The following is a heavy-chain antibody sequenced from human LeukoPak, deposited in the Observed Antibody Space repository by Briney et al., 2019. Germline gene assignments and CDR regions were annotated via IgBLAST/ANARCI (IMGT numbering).Heavy chain of an antibody. CDR1: GIMFSDSA. J-gene: IGHJ5*01. D-gene: IGHD6-19*01. V-gene: IGHV3-30*09. CDR3: ARDAGSAWITWFDS. CDR2: ISHDGINT. Sequence: GGSLRLSCAASGIMFSDSAMHWLRQAPGKGLEWLAVISHDGINTHYPVSVRGRFAISRDNSKGTLFLQMNNLRIEDTAVYYCARDAGSAWITWFDSWGQGSLVTVSS.